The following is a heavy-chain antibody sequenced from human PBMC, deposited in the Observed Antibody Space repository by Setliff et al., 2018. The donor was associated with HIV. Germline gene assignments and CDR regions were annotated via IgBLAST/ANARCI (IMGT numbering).Heavy chain of an antibody. CDR3: ARPRVFDSFDV. J-gene: IGHJ3*01. V-gene: IGHV1-2*06. D-gene: IGHD6-6*01. CDR2: ISPNNGAA. CDR1: GYMILGYK. Sequence: ASVKVSCKAIGYMILGYKMNWVRQAPGQGLEWIGRISPNNGAAEYAPKFQGRVSMTLDTSISTAYLEIPRLTSDDAAFYFCARPRVFDSFDVWGQGTKVTVSS.